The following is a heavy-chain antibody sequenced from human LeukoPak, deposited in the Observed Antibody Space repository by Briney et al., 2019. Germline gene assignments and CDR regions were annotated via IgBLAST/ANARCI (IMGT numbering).Heavy chain of an antibody. CDR3: ARDLGYYGSGRVGAFDI. D-gene: IGHD3-10*01. V-gene: IGHV4-59*01. CDR1: GGSISCYY. Sequence: SETLSLTCTVSGGSISCYYWSWIRQPPGKGLEWIGYIYYSGSTNYNPSLKSRVTISVDTSKNQFSLKLSSVTAADTAVYYCARDLGYYGSGRVGAFDIWGQGTMVTVSS. J-gene: IGHJ3*02. CDR2: IYYSGST.